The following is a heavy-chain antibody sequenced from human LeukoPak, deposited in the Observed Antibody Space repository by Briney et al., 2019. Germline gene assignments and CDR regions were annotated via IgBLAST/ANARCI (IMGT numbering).Heavy chain of an antibody. Sequence: GGSLRLSCAASGFTFSSYTMNWVRQAPGKGLEWVSSISSSSSYIYYADSVKGRFTISRDNAKNSLYLQMNSLRAEDTAVYYCARDRDYSSSFDYWGQGTLVTVSS. V-gene: IGHV3-21*01. D-gene: IGHD6-6*01. J-gene: IGHJ4*02. CDR2: ISSSSSYI. CDR1: GFTFSSYT. CDR3: ARDRDYSSSFDY.